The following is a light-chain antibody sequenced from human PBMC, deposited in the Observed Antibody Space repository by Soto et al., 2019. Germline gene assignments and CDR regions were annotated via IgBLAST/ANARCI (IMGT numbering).Light chain of an antibody. V-gene: IGKV3-11*01. Sequence: EIVLTQSPATLSLSPGERATLSCRASQSVSSYLAWYQQKPGQAPRLLIYDASNRATGIPARFSGSGSGTEFTLTISSLEPEDFAVYYCQQRSNWGWTFGQGTKVEIK. CDR3: QQRSNWGWT. CDR1: QSVSSY. CDR2: DAS. J-gene: IGKJ1*01.